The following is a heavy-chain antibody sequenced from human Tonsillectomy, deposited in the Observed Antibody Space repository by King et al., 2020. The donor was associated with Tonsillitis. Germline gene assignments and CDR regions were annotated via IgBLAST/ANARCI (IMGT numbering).Heavy chain of an antibody. Sequence: QLVQSGSEVKKPGESLKISCKGSGFSFTRYWIAWVRQIPGKGLEWMVIIYPVDSDTSYSPSVQGQVTSSADKSISNAYLQWSSLKASDTAMYYCVTPGYDSSGYHSDYWGQGTLVTVSS. V-gene: IGHV5-51*01. CDR3: VTPGYDSSGYHSDY. CDR2: IYPVDSDT. CDR1: GFSFTRYW. D-gene: IGHD3-22*01. J-gene: IGHJ4*02.